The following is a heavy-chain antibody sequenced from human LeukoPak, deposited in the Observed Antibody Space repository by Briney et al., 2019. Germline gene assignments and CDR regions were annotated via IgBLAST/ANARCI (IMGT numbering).Heavy chain of an antibody. V-gene: IGHV3-53*04. J-gene: IGHJ4*02. CDR3: ARDLRGGNFDY. CDR1: GFTVSTNY. CDR2: IYSGDST. D-gene: IGHD2-15*01. Sequence: PGGSLRLSCAASGFTVSTNYMSWVRQAPGEGLEWVSVIYSGDSTYYADSVKGRFTISRHSSKNTLYLQMNSLRAEDTAVYYCARDLRGGNFDYWGQGTLVTVSS.